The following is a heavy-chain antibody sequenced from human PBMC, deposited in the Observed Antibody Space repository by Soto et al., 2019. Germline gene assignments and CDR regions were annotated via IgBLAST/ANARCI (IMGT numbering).Heavy chain of an antibody. CDR2: VYYRGSP. V-gene: IGHV4-39*01. J-gene: IGHJ4*02. CDR1: GGPVSSSNYY. CDR3: GRLEGLATISYYFDN. Sequence: QLQLQESGPGLVKPSETLSLTCTVPGGPVSSSNYYWGWVRQPPGKGLAWIGSVYYRGSPYYNPSLESRVHISVDKSKNQFSLKLMSLSAADTAVYYCGRLEGLATISYYFDNWGQGALVTVSS. D-gene: IGHD3-9*01.